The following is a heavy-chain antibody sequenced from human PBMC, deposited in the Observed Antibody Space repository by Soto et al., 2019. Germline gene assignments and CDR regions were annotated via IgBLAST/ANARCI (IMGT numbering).Heavy chain of an antibody. Sequence: SQTLSLTCAISGDSVSSNTASWNWIRQSPSRGLEWLGRTYFRSKWYNDYAVSVKSRIIINPDTSNNQFSLQLNSVTPEDTALYYCGKDRCGPSCPNNLGIGDFDPWCQGTLVTVSS. CDR3: GKDRCGPSCPNNLGIGDFDP. D-gene: IGHD2-21*01. CDR2: TYFRSKWYN. V-gene: IGHV6-1*01. J-gene: IGHJ5*02. CDR1: GDSVSSNTAS.